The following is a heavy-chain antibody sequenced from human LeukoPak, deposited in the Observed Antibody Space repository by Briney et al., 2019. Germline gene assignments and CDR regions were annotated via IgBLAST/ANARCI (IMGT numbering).Heavy chain of an antibody. Sequence: PGGPLRLSCAASGFTFSTYAVNWVRKAPGKGLEWVSTISGSGDSTYYADSVKGRFTISRDNSKNTLYLQMNSLRAEDTAVYYCAKAHLKFDYWGQGTLVTVSS. CDR3: AKAHLKFDY. CDR1: GFTFSTYA. J-gene: IGHJ4*02. V-gene: IGHV3-23*01. CDR2: ISGSGDST.